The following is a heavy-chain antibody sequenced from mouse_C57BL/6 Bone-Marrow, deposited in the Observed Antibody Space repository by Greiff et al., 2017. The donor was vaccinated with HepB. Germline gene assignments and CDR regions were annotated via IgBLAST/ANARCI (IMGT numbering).Heavy chain of an antibody. J-gene: IGHJ1*03. CDR3: ASPSSGSYWYFDV. Sequence: EVQLQQSGPVLVKPGASVKMSCKASGYTFTDYYMNWVKQSHGKSLEWIGVINPYNGGTSYNQKFKGKATLTVDKSSSTAYMELNSLTSEDSAVYCCASPSSGSYWYFDVWGTGTTVTVSS. V-gene: IGHV1-19*01. CDR2: INPYNGGT. CDR1: GYTFTDYY.